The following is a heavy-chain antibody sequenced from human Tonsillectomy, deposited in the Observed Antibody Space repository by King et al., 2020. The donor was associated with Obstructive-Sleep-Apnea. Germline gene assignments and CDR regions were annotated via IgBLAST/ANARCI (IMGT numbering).Heavy chain of an antibody. CDR2: INHSGST. J-gene: IGHJ6*02. D-gene: IGHD2-15*01. V-gene: IGHV4-34*01. CDR1: VGSFSGYY. CDR3: ARVRSYCSGGSCYPYYYYGMDV. Sequence: VQLQQWGAGLLKPSETLSLTCAVYVGSFSGYYWSWIRQPPGKGLEWIGEINHSGSTNYNPSLKSRVTISVDTSKNQFSLKLSSVTAADTAVYYCARVRSYCSGGSCYPYYYYGMDVWGQGTTVTVSS.